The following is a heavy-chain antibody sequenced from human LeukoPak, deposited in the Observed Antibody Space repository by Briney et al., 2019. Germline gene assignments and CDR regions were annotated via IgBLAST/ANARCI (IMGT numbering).Heavy chain of an antibody. CDR3: AAESLAVAGTGNY. D-gene: IGHD6-19*01. CDR2: IVVGSGNT. CDR1: GFTFTSSA. J-gene: IGHJ4*02. V-gene: IGHV1-58*02. Sequence: VASVKVSCKASGFTFTSSAMQWLRQARGQRLEWIGWIVVGSGNTNYAQKFQERVTITRDMSTSTAYMELSSLRSEDTAVYYCAAESLAVAGTGNYWGQGTLVTVSS.